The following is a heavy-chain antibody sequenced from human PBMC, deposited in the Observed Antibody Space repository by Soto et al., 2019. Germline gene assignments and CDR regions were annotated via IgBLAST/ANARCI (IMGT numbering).Heavy chain of an antibody. Sequence: QVQLVESGGGVVQPGRSLRLSCAASGFTFSSYGMHWVRQAPGKGLEWVAVISSDGSDKNYADSVKGRFSISRDNCRNSLFLQINSLRPEDTAVFYCAKEPYDSTGFYYSFHHWGQGTLVTVSS. CDR3: AKEPYDSTGFYYSFHH. J-gene: IGHJ4*02. CDR2: ISSDGSDK. V-gene: IGHV3-30*18. D-gene: IGHD3-22*01. CDR1: GFTFSSYG.